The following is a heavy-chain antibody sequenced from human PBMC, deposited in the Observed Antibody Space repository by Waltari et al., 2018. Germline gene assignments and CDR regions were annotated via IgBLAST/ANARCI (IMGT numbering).Heavy chain of an antibody. CDR1: GGSFSGYY. V-gene: IGHV4-34*01. CDR3: ARTKSYSSSPGGGYYFDY. D-gene: IGHD6-6*01. J-gene: IGHJ4*02. Sequence: QVQLQQWGAGLLKPSETLSLTCAVYGGSFSGYYWSWIRQPPGKGLEWIGEINHSVSTNYNPSLKSGFTISVDTSKNQFSLKLSSVTAADTAVYYCARTKSYSSSPGGGYYFDYWGQGTLVTVSS. CDR2: INHSVST.